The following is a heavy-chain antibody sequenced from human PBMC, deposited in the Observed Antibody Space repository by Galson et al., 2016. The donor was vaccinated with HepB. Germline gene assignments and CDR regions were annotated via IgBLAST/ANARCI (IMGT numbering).Heavy chain of an antibody. CDR2: INHSGST. CDR3: ARVGGSWGFDY. Sequence: ETLSLTCAVYGGSFSGYYWSWIRQPPGKGLEWIGEINHSGSTNYNASLKSRVTISIDMSKNQFSLKMTSVTAADTSLYYCARVGGSWGFDYWGQGTLVTVSS. CDR1: GGSFSGYY. V-gene: IGHV4-34*01. J-gene: IGHJ4*02. D-gene: IGHD1-26*01.